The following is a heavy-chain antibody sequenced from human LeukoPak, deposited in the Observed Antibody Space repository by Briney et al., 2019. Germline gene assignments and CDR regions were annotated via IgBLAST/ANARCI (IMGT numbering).Heavy chain of an antibody. D-gene: IGHD3-3*01. V-gene: IGHV4-34*01. CDR1: GGSFSGYY. J-gene: IGHJ5*02. CDR2: INHSGGT. Sequence: SETLSLTCAVYGGSFSGYYWSWIRQPPGKGLEWIGEINHSGGTNYNPSLKSRVTISVDTSKNQFSLKLSSVTAADTAVYYCARGSPSIFLRRFDPWGQGTLVTVSS. CDR3: ARGSPSIFLRRFDP.